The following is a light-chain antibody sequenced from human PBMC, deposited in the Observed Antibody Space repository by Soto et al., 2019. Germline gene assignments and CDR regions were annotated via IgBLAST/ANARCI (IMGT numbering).Light chain of an antibody. CDR2: AAS. J-gene: IGKJ1*01. Sequence: QMTQSPSSLSASVGDRVTITCRESQSISSYLDWDQQKPGKAPKLLIYAASSLQSGIPSRFDGSGSGTQFTLTISRLHSEDFAVYYCQQYNNGRTCTFGQGTKVDIK. CDR3: QQYNNGRTCT. V-gene: IGKV1-39*01. CDR1: QSISSY.